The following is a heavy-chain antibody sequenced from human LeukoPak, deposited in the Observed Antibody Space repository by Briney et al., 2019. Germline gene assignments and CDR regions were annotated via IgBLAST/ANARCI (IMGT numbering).Heavy chain of an antibody. CDR3: ARLYDSSGYTNWLDP. V-gene: IGHV4-59*11. CDR2: IYYSGSS. D-gene: IGHD3-22*01. CDR1: GGSISSHY. J-gene: IGHJ5*02. Sequence: SETLSLTCTVSGGSISSHYWSWIRQPPGKGLERIGYIYYSGSSKYNPSLKSRVTISVDTSKNQFSLKLSSVTAADTAVYYCARLYDSSGYTNWLDPWGQGTLVTVSS.